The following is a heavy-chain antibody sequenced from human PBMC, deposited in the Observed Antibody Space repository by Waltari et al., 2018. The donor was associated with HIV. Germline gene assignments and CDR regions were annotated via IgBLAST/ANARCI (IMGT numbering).Heavy chain of an antibody. J-gene: IGHJ5*01. CDR3: AKGGSHLTIFEAWFDS. Sequence: EVQLVESGGGLVQPGRSLRLSCAASGFTFDDYPMHWVRQAPGKGLEWVSGLSWNSESTDYADSVKCRFIISRDNVKNSLYLQMNSLRIEDTAFYYCAKGGSHLTIFEAWFDSWGQGTLVTVSS. CDR1: GFTFDDYP. CDR2: LSWNSEST. D-gene: IGHD3-3*01. V-gene: IGHV3-9*01.